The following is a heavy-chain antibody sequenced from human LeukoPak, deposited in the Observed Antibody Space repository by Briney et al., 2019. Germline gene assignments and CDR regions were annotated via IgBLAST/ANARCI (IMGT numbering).Heavy chain of an antibody. J-gene: IGHJ4*02. Sequence: PSETLSLTCTVSGVSISSSYSYWGWIRQPPGMGLEWIGSIYYTGNTYYNASLKSQVSISIDTSKNQFSLKLTSVTAADTAVYYCARRDLVRNFDWWGAFDYWGQGTLVTVSS. V-gene: IGHV4-39*01. CDR1: GVSISSSYSY. CDR2: IYYTGNT. D-gene: IGHD3-9*01. CDR3: ARRDLVRNFDWWGAFDY.